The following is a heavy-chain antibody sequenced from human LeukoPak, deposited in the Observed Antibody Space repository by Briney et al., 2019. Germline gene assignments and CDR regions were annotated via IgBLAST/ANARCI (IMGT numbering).Heavy chain of an antibody. CDR3: TRRPYSSSGN. Sequence: PGGSLRLSCAASGFTFSGSAMHWVRQASGKGLEWVGRIRSKANSYATAYAASVKGRFTISRDDSKNTAYLQMNSLKTEDTAVYYCTRRPYSSSGNWGQGTLVTVSS. CDR2: IRSKANSYAT. J-gene: IGHJ4*02. V-gene: IGHV3-73*01. CDR1: GFTFSGSA. D-gene: IGHD6-6*01.